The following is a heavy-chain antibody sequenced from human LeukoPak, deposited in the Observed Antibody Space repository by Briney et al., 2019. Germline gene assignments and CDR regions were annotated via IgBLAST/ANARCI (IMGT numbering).Heavy chain of an antibody. CDR3: ARQPAIAVAGYFDY. CDR1: GFTFDDYA. Sequence: GGSLRLSCAASGFTFDDYAMHWVRQAPGKGLEWVSLISWDGGSPYYADSVKGRFAISRDNSKNSLYLQMNSLRAEDTAVYYCARQPAIAVAGYFDYWGQGTLVTVSS. D-gene: IGHD6-19*01. V-gene: IGHV3-43D*03. CDR2: ISWDGGSP. J-gene: IGHJ4*02.